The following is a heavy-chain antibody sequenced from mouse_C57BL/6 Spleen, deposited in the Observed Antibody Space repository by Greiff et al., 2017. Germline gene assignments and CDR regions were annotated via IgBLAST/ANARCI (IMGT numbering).Heavy chain of an antibody. CDR1: GFSFNTYA. D-gene: IGHD1-1*01. CDR2: IRSKSNNYAS. J-gene: IGHJ3*01. CDR3: VRRGYGSSSLAY. Sequence: EVQLVESGGGLVQPKGSLKLSCAASGFSFNTYAMNWVRQAPGKGLEWVARIRSKSNNYASYYADSVKDRFTISRDDSESMLYLRKNNSKTENTAMYYCVRRGYGSSSLAYWGQGTLVTVSA. V-gene: IGHV10-1*01.